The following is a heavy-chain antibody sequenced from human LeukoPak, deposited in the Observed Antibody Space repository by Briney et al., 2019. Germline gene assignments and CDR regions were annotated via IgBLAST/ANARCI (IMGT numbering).Heavy chain of an antibody. CDR2: ISGTGGNT. D-gene: IGHD2-21*01. J-gene: IGHJ6*03. V-gene: IGHV3-23*01. Sequence: PGGSLRLSCAVSGFSFSNYAMSWVRQFPGKGLEWVSGISGTGGNTYYADSVKGRFTISRDNSKNTLDLQMNSLRIEDTAVYYCARAQARFKVWNYYYMDVWGKGTTVTVSS. CDR1: GFSFSNYA. CDR3: ARAQARFKVWNYYYMDV.